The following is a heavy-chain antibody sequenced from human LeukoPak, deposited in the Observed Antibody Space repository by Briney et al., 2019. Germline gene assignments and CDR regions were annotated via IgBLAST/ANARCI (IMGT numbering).Heavy chain of an antibody. CDR3: ARDFSVVVVAATPEGYGMDV. D-gene: IGHD2-15*01. V-gene: IGHV1-46*01. CDR2: INPSGGST. CDR1: GYTFTSYY. J-gene: IGHJ6*02. Sequence: GASVKVSCKASGYTFTSYYMHWVRQAPGQGLEWMGIINPSGGSTSYAQKFQGRVTMTRGTSTSTVYMELSSLRSEDTAVYYCARDFSVVVVAATPEGYGMDVWGQGTTVTVSS.